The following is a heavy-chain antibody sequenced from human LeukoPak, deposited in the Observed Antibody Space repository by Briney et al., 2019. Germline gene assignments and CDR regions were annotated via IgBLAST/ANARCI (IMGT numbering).Heavy chain of an antibody. CDR3: ARVIEAGTVDY. Sequence: PGGSLRLSCAASGFTVSSNYMSWVRQAPGKGLEWVSVIYSGGSTYYPDSVKDRFTISRDNSKNTLYLQMNSLRAEDTAVYYCARVIEAGTVDYWGQGTLVTVSS. CDR2: IYSGGST. J-gene: IGHJ4*02. CDR1: GFTVSSNY. D-gene: IGHD6-19*01. V-gene: IGHV3-66*02.